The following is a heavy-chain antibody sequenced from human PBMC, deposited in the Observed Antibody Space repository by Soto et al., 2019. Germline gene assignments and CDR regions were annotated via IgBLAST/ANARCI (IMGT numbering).Heavy chain of an antibody. CDR3: ANGRATYGLLTHDY. CDR1: GLTFSKAW. V-gene: IGHV3-15*01. D-gene: IGHD3-9*01. J-gene: IGHJ4*02. Sequence: PGGSLRLSCAASGLTFSKAWMSWVRQAPGKGLEWVGRIKSNTDGGTTDYADSVKGRFAISRDNSRNTLYLQMHSLTAEDTAVYYCANGRATYGLLTHDYWGQGTLVTVSS. CDR2: IKSNTDGGTT.